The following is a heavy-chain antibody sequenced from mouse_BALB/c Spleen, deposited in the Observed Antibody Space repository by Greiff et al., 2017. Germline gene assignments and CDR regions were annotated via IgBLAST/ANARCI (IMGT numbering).Heavy chain of an antibody. CDR3: ARGSLAWFAY. Sequence: QVQLQQSGPELVKPGASVKISCKASGYAFSSSWMNWVKQRPGQGLEWIGRIYPGDGDTNYNGKFKGKATPTADKSSSTAYMQLSSLTSVDSAVYFCARGSLAWFAYWGQGTLVTVSA. CDR2: IYPGDGDT. CDR1: GYAFSSSW. J-gene: IGHJ3*01. V-gene: IGHV1-82*01. D-gene: IGHD1-1*02.